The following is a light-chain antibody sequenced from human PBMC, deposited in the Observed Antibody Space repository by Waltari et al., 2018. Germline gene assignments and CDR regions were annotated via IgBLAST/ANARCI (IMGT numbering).Light chain of an antibody. CDR3: QQYYSTPRT. V-gene: IGKV4-1*01. J-gene: IGKJ3*01. Sequence: DIVMTQSPDSLAVSLGERAPINCKSSQSVLYSSNNKNYLAWYQQEPGQPPKLLIYWASTRESGVPDRFSGSGSGTDFTLTISSLQAEDVAVYYCQQYYSTPRTFGPGTKVDIK. CDR2: WAS. CDR1: QSVLYSSNNKNY.